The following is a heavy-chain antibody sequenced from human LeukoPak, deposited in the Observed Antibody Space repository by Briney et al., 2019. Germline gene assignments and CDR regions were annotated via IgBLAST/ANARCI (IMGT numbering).Heavy chain of an antibody. D-gene: IGHD1-26*01. CDR2: IRDDGGEI. Sequence: GGSLRLSCEASGLTFSSYWMSWVRQAPGKGLEWVTNIRDDGGEIYYVDSVKGRFTISRDNAKSSLFLQMNSLRAEDAAVYYCARDKPRGSYYGSIFDSWGQGTLVTVSS. CDR3: ARDKPRGSYYGSIFDS. V-gene: IGHV3-7*01. J-gene: IGHJ4*02. CDR1: GLTFSSYW.